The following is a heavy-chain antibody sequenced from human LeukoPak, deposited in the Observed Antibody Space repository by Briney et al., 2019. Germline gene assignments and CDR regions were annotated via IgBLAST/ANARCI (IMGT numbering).Heavy chain of an antibody. V-gene: IGHV3-23*01. J-gene: IGHJ4*02. CDR2: VSGSGIST. CDR3: AKDFRPTASSYFDY. CDR1: GSTFSSYA. D-gene: IGHD4-17*01. Sequence: GGSLRLSCAASGSTFSSYAMSWVRQAPGKGLEWVSAVSGSGISTYYADSVKGRFTISRDNSKNTLYLQMNSLRAEDTAVYYCAKDFRPTASSYFDYWGQGTLVTVSS.